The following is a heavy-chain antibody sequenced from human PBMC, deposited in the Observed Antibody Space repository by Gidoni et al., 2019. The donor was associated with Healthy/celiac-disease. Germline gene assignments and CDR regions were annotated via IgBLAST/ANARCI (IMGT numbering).Heavy chain of an antibody. CDR3: ARVQYYFDY. J-gene: IGHJ4*02. CDR1: GCSISSSSYD. CDR2: IYYSWST. V-gene: IGHV4-39*01. D-gene: IGHD3-10*01. Sequence: QLQLHESGPGLVKPSETLSLTCPVPGCSISSSSYDWGWIRPPPGKGLEWIGSIYYSWSTYYNPSLKSRVTISVDTSKNQFSLKLSSVTAADTAVYYCARVQYYFDYWGQGTLVTVSS.